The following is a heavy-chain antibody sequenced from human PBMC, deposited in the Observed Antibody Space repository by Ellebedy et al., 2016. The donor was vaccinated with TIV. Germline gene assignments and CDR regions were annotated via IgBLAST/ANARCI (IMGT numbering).Heavy chain of an antibody. D-gene: IGHD2-15*01. CDR1: GYPFTAYD. CDR2: MNRNSGNT. Sequence: ASVKVSCXASGYPFTAYDINWVRQVTGQGLEWMGWMNRNSGNTGYAQKFQGRVTMTKNTSARTAYMELSSLRSEDTAVYYCARGRCHGDNCYSSYFYHWGQGTLVTVSS. V-gene: IGHV1-8*01. J-gene: IGHJ1*01. CDR3: ARGRCHGDNCYSSYFYH.